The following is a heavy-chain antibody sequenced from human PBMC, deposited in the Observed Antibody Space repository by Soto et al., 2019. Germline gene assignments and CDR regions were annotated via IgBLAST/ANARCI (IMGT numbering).Heavy chain of an antibody. CDR1: GVTFSSYA. CDR3: ARRSGLYYYYGMVV. CDR2: IIPIFGTA. V-gene: IGHV1-69*06. Sequence: SVKFSCKSSGVTFSSYAISWVRQAPGQGLEWMGGIIPIFGTANYAQKFQGRVTITADKSTSTAYMELSSLRSEDTAVYYCARRSGLYYYYGMVVWGQWNTGTVYS. J-gene: IGHJ6*02. D-gene: IGHD3-3*01.